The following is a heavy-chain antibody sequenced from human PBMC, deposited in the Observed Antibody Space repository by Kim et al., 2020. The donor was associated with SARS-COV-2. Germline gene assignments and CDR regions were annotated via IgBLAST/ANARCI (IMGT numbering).Heavy chain of an antibody. CDR3: ARARDYDFWSGFLY. V-gene: IGHV3-21*01. Sequence: GGSLRLSCAASGFTFSSYSMNWVRQAPGKVLEWVSSISSSSSYIYYADSVKGRYTISRDNAKNSLYLQMNSLRAADTAVYYCARARDYDFWSGFLYWGQGTLVTVSS. CDR2: ISSSSSYI. D-gene: IGHD3-3*01. CDR1: GFTFSSYS. J-gene: IGHJ4*02.